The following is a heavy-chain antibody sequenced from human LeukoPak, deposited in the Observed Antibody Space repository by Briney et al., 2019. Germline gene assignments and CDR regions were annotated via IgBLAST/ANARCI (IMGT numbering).Heavy chain of an antibody. D-gene: IGHD5-24*01. V-gene: IGHV1-2*06. Sequence: GASVEVSCKASGYTFTGYYMHWVRQAPGQGLEWMGRINPNSGGANYAQKFQGRVTMTRDTSISTAYMELSRLRSDDTAVYYCARVGAEMATINYWGQGTLVTVSS. CDR1: GYTFTGYY. J-gene: IGHJ4*02. CDR3: ARVGAEMATINY. CDR2: INPNSGGA.